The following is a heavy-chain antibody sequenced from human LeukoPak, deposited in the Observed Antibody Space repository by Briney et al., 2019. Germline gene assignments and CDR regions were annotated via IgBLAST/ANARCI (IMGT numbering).Heavy chain of an antibody. CDR2: IGGGGTE. D-gene: IGHD1-26*01. CDR3: ARAQGALDY. J-gene: IGHJ4*02. CDR1: GFTITTYA. Sequence: GGSLRVSCAASGFTITTYAVNWVRQAPGKGLEWVSGIGGGGTEYYADSVKGRFIISSDNSQNLVQLQMNSLTVEDTAVYYCARAQGALDYWGQGTLVTVSS. V-gene: IGHV3-23*01.